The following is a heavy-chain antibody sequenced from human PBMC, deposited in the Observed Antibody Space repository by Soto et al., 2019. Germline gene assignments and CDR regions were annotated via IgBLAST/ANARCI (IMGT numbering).Heavy chain of an antibody. V-gene: IGHV5-51*01. J-gene: IGHJ4*02. CDR3: ARSRTYGGNSFDY. Sequence: GECLKISCKASGYSFTIYWIGWVLQMPGKGLEWMGIIYPGDSNTRYSPSSQGQVTISADKSTNTAYLQWSSLKASDTAMYYCARSRTYGGNSFDYWGQGTLVTVSS. D-gene: IGHD2-21*01. CDR1: GYSFTIYW. CDR2: IYPGDSNT.